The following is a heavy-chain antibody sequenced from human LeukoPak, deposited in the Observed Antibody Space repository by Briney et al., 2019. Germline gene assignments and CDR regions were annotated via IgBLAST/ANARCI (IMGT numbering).Heavy chain of an antibody. J-gene: IGHJ6*03. CDR1: GYTFTGYY. CDR3: AVAVNYYYYMDV. CDR2: IIPIFGTA. V-gene: IGHV1-69*06. Sequence: ASVKVSCKASGYTFTGYYMHWVRQAPGQGLEWMGGIIPIFGTANYAQKFQGRVTITADKSTSTAYMELSSLRSEDTAVYYCAVAVNYYYYMDVWGKGTTVTISS. D-gene: IGHD6-19*01.